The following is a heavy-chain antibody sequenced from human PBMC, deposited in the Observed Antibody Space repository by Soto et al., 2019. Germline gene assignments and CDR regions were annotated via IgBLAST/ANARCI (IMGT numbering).Heavy chain of an antibody. V-gene: IGHV1-8*01. CDR1: GYTFASHD. CDR3: ARTTGSPGDY. Sequence: QVQLVQSGAEVKKPGASVKVSFKASGYTFASHDISWVRQASGRGLEWMGWMNHNSGNTGYAQNFQGRVTMTRNTSISTAYMELSSLTSEDTAVYYCARTTGSPGDYWGQGTLVTVSS. J-gene: IGHJ4*02. D-gene: IGHD4-17*01. CDR2: MNHNSGNT.